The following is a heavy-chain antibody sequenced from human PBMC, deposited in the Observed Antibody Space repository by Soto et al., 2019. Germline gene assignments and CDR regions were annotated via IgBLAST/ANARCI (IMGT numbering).Heavy chain of an antibody. J-gene: IGHJ3*02. V-gene: IGHV3-21*01. D-gene: IGHD3-3*01. CDR3: ARVGSGSSSTLDI. CDR1: GFMFTRST. CDR2: ITSASDYI. Sequence: PGVTLRLSCVASGFMFTRSTMNWVRQAPGKGLEWVSSITSASDYIFYADSVKSRFTISRDNAKNSLYLQMNSLRAEDTAGYYCARVGSGSSSTLDIWRKGT.